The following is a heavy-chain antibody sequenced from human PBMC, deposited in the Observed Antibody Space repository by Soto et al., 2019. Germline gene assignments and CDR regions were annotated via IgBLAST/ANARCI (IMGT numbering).Heavy chain of an antibody. CDR1: GGSISSSNW. CDR2: IYHSGST. D-gene: IGHD3-10*01. V-gene: IGHV4-4*02. Sequence: QVQLQESGPGLVKPSGTLSLTCAVSGGSISSSNWWSWVRQPPGKGLEWIGEIYHSGSTNYNPSLKSRVPLSVDKSKNQFSLKLSSVTAADTAVYYCARITMVRGVMNWFDPWGQGTLVTVSS. CDR3: ARITMVRGVMNWFDP. J-gene: IGHJ5*02.